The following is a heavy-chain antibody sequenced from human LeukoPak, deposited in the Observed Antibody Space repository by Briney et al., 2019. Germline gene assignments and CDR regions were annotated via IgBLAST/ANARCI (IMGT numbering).Heavy chain of an antibody. D-gene: IGHD3-22*01. CDR1: GGSISSSSYY. Sequence: SETLSLTCTASGGSISSSSYYWGWVRQPPGKGLEWIGSIYYRGSTYYNPSLKSRVTISVDTSKNQFSLKLSSVTAADTAVYYCARHGVYYDSSGYYYLLDYWGQGTLVTVSS. CDR3: ARHGVYYDSSGYYYLLDY. CDR2: IYYRGST. V-gene: IGHV4-39*07. J-gene: IGHJ4*02.